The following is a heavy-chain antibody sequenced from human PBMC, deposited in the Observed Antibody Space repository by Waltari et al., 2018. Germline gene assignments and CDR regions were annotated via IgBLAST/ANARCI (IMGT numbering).Heavy chain of an antibody. Sequence: EVQLVESGGCLVQPGGSLRRSCAASGFSVSDNYMTWVRECPGKGLEWVSVIYGGGSTYYADSVKGRFLISRHSSENTLYLQMNSLRDDDTAIYYCARGGRRGAYIDYWGQGTLVTVSS. V-gene: IGHV3-53*04. CDR2: IYGGGST. CDR1: GFSVSDNY. J-gene: IGHJ4*02. CDR3: ARGGRRGAYIDY. D-gene: IGHD3-10*01.